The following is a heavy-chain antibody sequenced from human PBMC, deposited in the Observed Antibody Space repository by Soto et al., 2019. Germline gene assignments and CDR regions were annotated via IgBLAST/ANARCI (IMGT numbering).Heavy chain of an antibody. Sequence: QVQLVQSGAEVKKPGASVKVSCKASGYTFTGYYMHWVRQAPGQGLEWMGWINPNSGGTNYAQKFQGWVTMTRDTSISTAYMELSSLRSDVRAVYYCARNYYYDSSGYYFVSSGGAFDIWGQGTMVTVSS. CDR3: ARNYYYDSSGYYFVSSGGAFDI. D-gene: IGHD3-22*01. J-gene: IGHJ3*02. V-gene: IGHV1-2*04. CDR2: INPNSGGT. CDR1: GYTFTGYY.